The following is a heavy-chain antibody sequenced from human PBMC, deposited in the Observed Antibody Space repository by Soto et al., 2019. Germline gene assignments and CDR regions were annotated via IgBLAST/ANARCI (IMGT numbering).Heavy chain of an antibody. V-gene: IGHV1-18*01. CDR1: GYTFTSYG. CDR3: ARAPIMITFGGVIENYYYYYMDV. Sequence: ASVKVSCKASGYTFTSYGISWVRQAPGQGLEWMGWISAYNGNTNYAQKLQGRVTMTTDTSTSTAYMELRSLRSDDTAVYYCARAPIMITFGGVIENYYYYYMDVWGKGTTVTVSS. J-gene: IGHJ6*03. CDR2: ISAYNGNT. D-gene: IGHD3-16*02.